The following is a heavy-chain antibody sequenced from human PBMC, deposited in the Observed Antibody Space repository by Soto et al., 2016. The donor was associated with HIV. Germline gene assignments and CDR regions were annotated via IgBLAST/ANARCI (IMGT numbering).Heavy chain of an antibody. V-gene: IGHV1-18*01. CDR3: ARDPPGGFGTFGGYTDV. J-gene: IGHJ6*03. D-gene: IGHD3-16*01. CDR2: ISPYNGNT. Sequence: QVQLVQSGAEVKKPGASVKVSCKASGYTFTSYGISWVRQAPGQGPEWMGWISPYNGNTNYAQKVQGRVTMTTDTFTSTAYMELRSLRSDDTAVYYCARDPPGGFGTFGGYTDVWGEGTTVIVSS. CDR1: GYTFTSYG.